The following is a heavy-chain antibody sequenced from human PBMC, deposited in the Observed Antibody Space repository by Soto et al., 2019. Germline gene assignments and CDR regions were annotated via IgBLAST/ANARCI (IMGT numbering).Heavy chain of an antibody. CDR2: IYHSGST. Sequence: SETLSLTCAVSGGSISSSNWWNWVRQPPGKGLEWVGEIYHSGSTNYNPSLKSRVTISVDKSKNQFSLKLNSVTAADTAVYYCARDRTADTAMVTGNWFDPWGQGTLVTVSS. CDR1: GGSISSSNW. D-gene: IGHD5-18*01. J-gene: IGHJ5*02. V-gene: IGHV4-4*02. CDR3: ARDRTADTAMVTGNWFDP.